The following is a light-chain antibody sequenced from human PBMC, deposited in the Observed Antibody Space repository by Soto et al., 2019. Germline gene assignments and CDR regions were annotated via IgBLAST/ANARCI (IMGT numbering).Light chain of an antibody. V-gene: IGLV2-14*01. CDR1: SRDVGGYNY. CDR3: SAYTSSSTLYV. J-gene: IGLJ1*01. CDR2: DVS. Sequence: QSALTQPASVSGSPGQSITISCTGTSRDVGGYNYVSWYQQHPGKATKLMIYDVSTRPSGVSNRFSGSKSGNTASLTISGLQAEDEADYYCSAYTSSSTLYVFGTGTKLTVL.